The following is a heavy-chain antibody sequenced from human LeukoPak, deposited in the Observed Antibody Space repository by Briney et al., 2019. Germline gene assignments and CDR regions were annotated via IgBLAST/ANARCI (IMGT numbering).Heavy chain of an antibody. CDR2: IKQDGSEK. CDR3: ARLMMEHIVVVVAATRGWFDP. CDR1: GFTFSSYW. V-gene: IGHV3-7*01. J-gene: IGHJ5*02. Sequence: PGGSLRLSCAASGFTFSSYWMSWVRQAPGKGLEWVANIKQDGSEKYYVDSVKGRFTISRDNAKNSLYLQMNSLRAEDTAVYYCARLMMEHIVVVVAATRGWFDPWGQGTLVTVSS. D-gene: IGHD2-15*01.